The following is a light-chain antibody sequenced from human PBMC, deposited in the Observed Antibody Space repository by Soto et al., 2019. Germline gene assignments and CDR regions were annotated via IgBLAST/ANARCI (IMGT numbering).Light chain of an antibody. V-gene: IGLV2-14*01. CDR3: SSYTSSSPVV. CDR1: SSDVGGYNY. CDR2: DVS. J-gene: IGLJ3*02. Sequence: QSALTXPASVSGSPGQSITISCTGTSSDVGGYNYVSWYQQHPGKAPKLMIYDVSNRPSGVSNRFSGSKSGNTASLTISGLQAEDEADYYCSSYTSSSPVVFGGGTQLTVL.